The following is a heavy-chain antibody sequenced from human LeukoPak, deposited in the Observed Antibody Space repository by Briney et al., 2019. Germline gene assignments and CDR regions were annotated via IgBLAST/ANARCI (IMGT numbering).Heavy chain of an antibody. CDR3: ATLGASGPDY. D-gene: IGHD2-8*02. CDR2: VFYTGYT. Sequence: SETLSLTCTVSVGSIISHYWNWIRHPPGKGLEWIGYVFYTGYTNYNPSLKSRVTISLDTSKQQFSLRLSSVTAADTAVYYCATLGASGPDYWGQGTLVTVSS. CDR1: VGSIISHY. J-gene: IGHJ4*02. V-gene: IGHV4-59*08.